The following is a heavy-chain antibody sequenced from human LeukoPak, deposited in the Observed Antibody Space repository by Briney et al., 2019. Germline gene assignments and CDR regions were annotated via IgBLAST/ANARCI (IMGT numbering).Heavy chain of an antibody. D-gene: IGHD1-26*01. V-gene: IGHV1-69*04. CDR1: GYTFTSYD. CDR2: IIPILGIA. J-gene: IGHJ3*02. CDR3: ARVGRVGAQGFGAFDI. Sequence: SVKVSCKASGYTFTSYDINWVRQATGQGLEWMGRIIPILGIANYAQKFQGRVTITVDKSTSTAYMELSSLRSEDTAVYYCARVGRVGAQGFGAFDIWGQGTMVTVSS.